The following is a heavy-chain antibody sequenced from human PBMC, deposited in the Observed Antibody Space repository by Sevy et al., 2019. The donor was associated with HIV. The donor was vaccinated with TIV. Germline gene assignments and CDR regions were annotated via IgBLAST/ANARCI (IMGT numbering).Heavy chain of an antibody. CDR3: AKDIRQWAGDQTGFHY. J-gene: IGHJ4*02. CDR1: GFTFDDYA. Sequence: GGSLRLSCAASGFTFDDYAMHWVRQAPGKGLEWVSGISWNSSSIGYADSVKGRFTISRDNAKNSLYLQMNSLRAEDTALYYCAKDIRQWAGDQTGFHYWGQGTLVTVSS. V-gene: IGHV3-9*01. CDR2: ISWNSSSI. D-gene: IGHD4-17*01.